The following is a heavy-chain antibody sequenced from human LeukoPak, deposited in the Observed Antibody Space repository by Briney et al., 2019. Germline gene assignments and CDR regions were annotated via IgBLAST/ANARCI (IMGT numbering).Heavy chain of an antibody. CDR3: ARDRGTWNDDGFDY. J-gene: IGHJ4*02. CDR1: GGSISSSSYY. Sequence: SETLSLTCTVSGGSISSSSYYWSWIRQPAGKGLEWIGRIYISGSTNYNPSLKSRVTMSVDTSKNQFSLKLSSVTAADTAVYYCARDRGTWNDDGFDYWGQGTMVTVSS. D-gene: IGHD1-1*01. V-gene: IGHV4-61*02. CDR2: IYISGST.